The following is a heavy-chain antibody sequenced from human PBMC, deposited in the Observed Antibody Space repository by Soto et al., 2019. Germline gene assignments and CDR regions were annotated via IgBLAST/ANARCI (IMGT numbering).Heavy chain of an antibody. CDR3: ARTSSATRGGFGP. Sequence: ASVKVSCKASGYTFTSYDINWVRQATGQGLEWMGWINPNNGNTGYAQKFQGRVTMTRDTSINTAYMELSSLRSEDTAVYFCARTSSATRGGFGPWGQGTLVTVSS. CDR1: GYTFTSYD. D-gene: IGHD3-10*01. V-gene: IGHV1-8*01. J-gene: IGHJ5*02. CDR2: INPNNGNT.